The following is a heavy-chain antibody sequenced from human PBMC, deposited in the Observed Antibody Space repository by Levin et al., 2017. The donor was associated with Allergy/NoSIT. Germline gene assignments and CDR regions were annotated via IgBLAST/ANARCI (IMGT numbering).Heavy chain of an antibody. Sequence: GESLKISCRASGYQFADHWIGWVRQLPGKGLEWMGNIYPGDSETRSSPSFQGQVTISVDNSINTAYLQWDSLSASDTAMYFCARQSDELRPYDGEWVEEHYFDYWGQGTLVTVSS. CDR3: ARQSDELRPYDGEWVEEHYFDY. V-gene: IGHV5-51*01. J-gene: IGHJ4*02. D-gene: IGHD3-10*01. CDR1: GYQFADHW. CDR2: IYPGDSET.